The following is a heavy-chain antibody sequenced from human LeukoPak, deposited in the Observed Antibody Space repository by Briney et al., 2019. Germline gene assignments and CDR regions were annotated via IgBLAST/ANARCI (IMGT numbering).Heavy chain of an antibody. V-gene: IGHV3-21*01. Sequence: GGSLRLSCAASGFTFRSYSMNWVRQAPGKDLNWVSSTSSSSSYIYYADSVKGRFTISRDNAKNSLYLQMNSLRAEDTAVYYCARDLAGGDYWGQGTLVTVSS. CDR2: TSSSSSYI. CDR1: GFTFRSYS. CDR3: ARDLAGGDY. J-gene: IGHJ4*02.